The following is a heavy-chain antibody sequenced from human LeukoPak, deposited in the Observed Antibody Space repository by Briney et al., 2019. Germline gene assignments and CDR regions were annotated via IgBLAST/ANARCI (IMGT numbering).Heavy chain of an antibody. CDR1: GYTFTGYY. CDR2: INPNSGGT. CDR3: AREGSYYNAPDY. J-gene: IGHJ4*02. Sequence: ASVKVSCKASGYTFTGYYTHWVRQAPGQGLEWMGWINPNSGGTNYAQKFQGRVTMTRDTSISTAYMELSRLRSDDTAVYYCAREGSYYNAPDYWGQGTLVTVSS. V-gene: IGHV1-2*02. D-gene: IGHD3-10*01.